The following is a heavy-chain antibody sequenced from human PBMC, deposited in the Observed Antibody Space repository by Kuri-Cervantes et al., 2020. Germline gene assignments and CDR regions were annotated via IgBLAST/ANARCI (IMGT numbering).Heavy chain of an antibody. J-gene: IGHJ4*02. Sequence: GESLKISCAASGFTFSSYAMSWVRQAPGKGLEWVSYISSSGSTIYYADSVKGRFTISRDNAKNSLYLQMNSLRAEDTAVYYCAPGMWFMELGPYYWGQGTLVTVSS. CDR3: APGMWFMELGPYY. CDR2: ISSSGSTI. CDR1: GFTFSSYA. D-gene: IGHD2-21*01. V-gene: IGHV3-48*04.